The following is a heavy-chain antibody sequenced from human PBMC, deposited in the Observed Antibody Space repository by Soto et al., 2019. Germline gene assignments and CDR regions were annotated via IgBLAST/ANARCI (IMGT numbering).Heavy chain of an antibody. D-gene: IGHD6-13*01. CDR2: MYRSGST. Sequence: SETLSLTCTVSGDSISSDGYYWSWIRQHPGKGLEWIGYMYRSGSTYYNPSLKNRLVISADTPKNQFTLKLSFVSAADTAVYYRSSSRKGYGMDVWGQGTTVTVSS. CDR1: GDSISSDGYY. J-gene: IGHJ6*02. V-gene: IGHV4-31*03. CDR3: SSSRKGYGMDV.